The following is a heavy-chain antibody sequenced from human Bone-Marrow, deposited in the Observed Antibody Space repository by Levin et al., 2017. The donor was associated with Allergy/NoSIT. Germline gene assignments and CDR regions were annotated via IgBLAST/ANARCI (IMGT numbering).Heavy chain of an antibody. J-gene: IGHJ6*02. Sequence: ASVKVSCKASGYIFTNYAINWVRQAPGQGLEWMGWINTDTGNSTFAQGFTGRFVFSLDTSVNTAYLQISSLKTEDTAVYYCARTRFEPQTESGYCTGGKCYYYYGMDVWGQGTTVTVSS. V-gene: IGHV7-4-1*02. CDR2: INTDTGNS. D-gene: IGHD2-8*02. CDR3: ARTRFEPQTESGYCTGGKCYYYYGMDV. CDR1: GYIFTNYA.